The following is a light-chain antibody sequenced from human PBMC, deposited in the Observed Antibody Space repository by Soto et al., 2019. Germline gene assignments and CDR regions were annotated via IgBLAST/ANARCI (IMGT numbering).Light chain of an antibody. CDR2: ENT. J-gene: IGLJ2*01. CDR1: SSDIGAGYE. V-gene: IGLV1-40*01. CDR3: SSFTISRNTVI. Sequence: QSVLTQPPSVSGAPGQTVTISCTGSSSDIGAGYEVHWYQQVPGTAPKLLIFENTNRPSGVPDRFSGSKSGASASLAITGLQAEDEADYYCSSFTISRNTVIFGGGTKVTVL.